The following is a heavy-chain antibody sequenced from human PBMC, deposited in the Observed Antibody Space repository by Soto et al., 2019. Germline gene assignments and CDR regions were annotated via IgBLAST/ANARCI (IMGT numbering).Heavy chain of an antibody. Sequence: SETLSLTCTVSGGSISSGGYYWSWIRQHPGKGLEWIGYIYYSGSTYYNPSLKSRLTISVDTSKNQFSLKLSSVTAADTAVYYCARAAVVPAARYYYYYGMDVWGPGTTVTVS. D-gene: IGHD2-2*01. CDR1: GGSISSGGYY. CDR3: ARAAVVPAARYYYYYGMDV. V-gene: IGHV4-31*03. CDR2: IYYSGST. J-gene: IGHJ6*02.